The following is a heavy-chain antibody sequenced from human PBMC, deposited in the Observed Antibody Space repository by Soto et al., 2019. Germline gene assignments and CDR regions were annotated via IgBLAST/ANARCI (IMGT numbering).Heavy chain of an antibody. CDR1: GGSFSTYY. V-gene: IGHV4-34*01. CDR3: ARAWGGVPDF. CDR2: INRSGST. Sequence: QVQLQQWGAGLLKPSETLSLTCAVYGGSFSTYYWSWIRQPPGKGLEWIGDINRSGSTNYNPSLKSRVTISVDTSKNQFSRKLSSVTAADTAVYYWARAWGGVPDFWGQGTLVTVSS. D-gene: IGHD3-16*01. J-gene: IGHJ4*02.